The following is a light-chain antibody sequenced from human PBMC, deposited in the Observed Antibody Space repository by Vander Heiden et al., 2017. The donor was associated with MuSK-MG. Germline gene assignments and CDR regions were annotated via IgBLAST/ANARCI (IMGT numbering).Light chain of an antibody. CDR3: QQYNNWPPRYT. CDR2: GAS. J-gene: IGKJ2*01. CDR1: QSVSSN. V-gene: IGKV3-15*01. Sequence: EIVMTQSPAPLSVSPGERATLPCRASQSVSSNLAWYQQKPGQAPRLLIDGASTRATGIPARFSGSGSGTEFTLTISSLQSEDFAVYYCQQYNNWPPRYTFGQGTKLEIK.